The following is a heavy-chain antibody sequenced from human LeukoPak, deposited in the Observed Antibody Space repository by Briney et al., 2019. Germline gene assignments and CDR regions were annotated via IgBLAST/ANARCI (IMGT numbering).Heavy chain of an antibody. CDR3: VKRDGFLYYFDY. CDR1: GFTFGSFG. V-gene: IGHV3-30*02. CDR2: IRYDGSNK. D-gene: IGHD5-24*01. Sequence: GESLRLSCAAPGFTFGSFGMHWVRQAPGKGLEWVAFIRYDGSNKYYVDSVKGRFTISRDNSKNTLFLQMNSLRAEDTAVYYCVKRDGFLYYFDYWGQGTLVTVSS. J-gene: IGHJ4*02.